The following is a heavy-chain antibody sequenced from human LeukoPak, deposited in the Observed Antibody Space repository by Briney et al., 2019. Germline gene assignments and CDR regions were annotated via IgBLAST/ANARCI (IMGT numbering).Heavy chain of an antibody. J-gene: IGHJ4*02. D-gene: IGHD1-26*01. V-gene: IGHV4-4*02. CDR2: VHLNGAT. CDR1: GGSITTTNW. Sequence: PSETLSLTCAVSGGSITTTNWWSWVRQPPGKGLEWIGEVHLNGATNYNPSLESRFSMPIDKSNNHLSLEVTSVTAADTAMYYCTRESGAFSPFGFWGQGTLVTVSS. CDR3: TRESGAFSPFGF.